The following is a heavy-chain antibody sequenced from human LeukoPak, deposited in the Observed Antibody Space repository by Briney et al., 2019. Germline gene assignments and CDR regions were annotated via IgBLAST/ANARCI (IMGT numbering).Heavy chain of an antibody. CDR3: ARANADFWSGYYDY. V-gene: IGHV1-8*02. Sequence: GASVKVSCKASGYTFTSYDINWVRQATGQGLEWMGWMNPNSGNTGYAQKFQGRVTMTRNTSISTAYMELRSLRSDDTAVYYCARANADFWSGYYDYWGQGTLVTVSS. CDR2: MNPNSGNT. CDR1: GYTFTSYD. D-gene: IGHD3-3*01. J-gene: IGHJ4*02.